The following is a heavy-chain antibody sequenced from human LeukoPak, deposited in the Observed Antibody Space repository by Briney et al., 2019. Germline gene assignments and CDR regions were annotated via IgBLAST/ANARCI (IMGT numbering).Heavy chain of an antibody. Sequence: SETLSLTCTVSGSSISSYYWSWIRQPPGKGLEWIGYIYYSGSTNYNPSLKSRVTISVDTSKNQFSLKLSSVTAADTAVYYCARGGGYSYGYDYYYYYYMDVWGKGTTVTVSS. J-gene: IGHJ6*03. CDR3: ARGGGYSYGYDYYYYYYMDV. V-gene: IGHV4-59*01. CDR1: GSSISSYY. CDR2: IYYSGST. D-gene: IGHD5-18*01.